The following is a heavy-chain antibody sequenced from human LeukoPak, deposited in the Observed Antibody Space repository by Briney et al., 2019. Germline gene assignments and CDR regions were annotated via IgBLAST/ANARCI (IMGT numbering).Heavy chain of an antibody. V-gene: IGHV3-20*04. CDR3: ARGDSRYDY. D-gene: IGHD3-22*01. Sequence: GSLTLACAASGFTFDDYGVSWVRQVPEKGLEWVSGINWNGDRKGYVDSVKGRFTISRDNAKNSLYLQMNSLRAEDTALYYCARGDSRYDYWGQGTLVTVSS. J-gene: IGHJ4*02. CDR2: INWNGDRK. CDR1: GFTFDDYG.